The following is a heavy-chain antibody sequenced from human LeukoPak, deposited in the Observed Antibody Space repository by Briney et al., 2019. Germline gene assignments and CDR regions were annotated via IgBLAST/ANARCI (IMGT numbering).Heavy chain of an antibody. J-gene: IGHJ4*02. CDR1: GGTFSSYA. Sequence: RASVKVSCKASGGTFSSYAISWVRQAPGQGLEWMGGIIPIFGTANYAQKFQGRVTITADESTSTAYMELSSLRSEDTAVYYCARGDCSGGSCYYFDYWGQGTLVTVSS. D-gene: IGHD2-15*01. CDR3: ARGDCSGGSCYYFDY. V-gene: IGHV1-69*13. CDR2: IIPIFGTA.